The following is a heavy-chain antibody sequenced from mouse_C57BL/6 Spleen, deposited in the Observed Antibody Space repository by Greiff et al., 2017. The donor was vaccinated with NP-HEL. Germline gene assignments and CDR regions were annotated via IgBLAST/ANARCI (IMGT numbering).Heavy chain of an antibody. J-gene: IGHJ3*01. CDR2: ISYDGSN. D-gene: IGHD2-4*01. V-gene: IGHV3-6*01. CDR1: GYSITSGYY. CDR3: ARYYDYDGAY. Sequence: VQLQQSGPGLVKPSQSLSLTCSVTGYSITSGYYWNWIRQFPGNKLEWMGYISYDGSNNYNPSLKNRISITRDTSKNQFFLKLNSVTTEDTATYYCARYYDYDGAYWGQGTLVTVSA.